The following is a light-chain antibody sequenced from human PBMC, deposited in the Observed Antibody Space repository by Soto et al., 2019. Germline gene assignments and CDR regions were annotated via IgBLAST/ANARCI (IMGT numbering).Light chain of an antibody. J-gene: IGLJ2*01. CDR3: QSYDSSLSGYV. V-gene: IGLV1-40*01. CDR1: SSNIGAGYD. Sequence: QYVLTQPPSVSGAPGQRVTISCTGSSSNIGAGYDVHWYQQLPGTAPKLLIYGNSNRPSVVPDRFSGSKSGTSASLAITGLQAEDEADYYCQSYDSSLSGYVFGGGTKLTVL. CDR2: GNS.